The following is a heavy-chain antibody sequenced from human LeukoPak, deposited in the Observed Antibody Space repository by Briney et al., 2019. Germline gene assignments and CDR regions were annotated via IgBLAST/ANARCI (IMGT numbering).Heavy chain of an antibody. Sequence: PGGSLRLSCAASGFTFSSYWMHWVRQAPGKGLVWVSRINSDGSDTTYADSVKGRFTISRDNAKNTLYLQMNSLRAEDTAVYYCARDGGDYYDSSGYPFHHWGQGTLVTVSS. CDR1: GFTFSSYW. V-gene: IGHV3-74*01. J-gene: IGHJ1*01. CDR2: INSDGSDT. D-gene: IGHD3-22*01. CDR3: ARDGGDYYDSSGYPFHH.